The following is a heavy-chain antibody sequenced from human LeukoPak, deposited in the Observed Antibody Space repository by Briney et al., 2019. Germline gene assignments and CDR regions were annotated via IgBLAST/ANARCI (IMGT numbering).Heavy chain of an antibody. J-gene: IGHJ4*02. V-gene: IGHV4-59*08. Sequence: ETLSLTCAVYGGFFSGYCWSWIRQPPGTGLEWIGYIYYSGSTNYNPSLKSRVTISVDTSKNQFSLKLSSVTAADTAVYYCARHSHQRFLEWLLLGYFDYWGQGTLVTVSS. D-gene: IGHD3-3*01. CDR1: GGFFSGYC. CDR3: ARHSHQRFLEWLLLGYFDY. CDR2: IYYSGST.